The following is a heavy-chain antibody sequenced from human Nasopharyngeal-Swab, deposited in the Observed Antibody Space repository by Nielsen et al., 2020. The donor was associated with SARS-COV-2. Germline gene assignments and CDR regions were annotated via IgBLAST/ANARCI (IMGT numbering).Heavy chain of an antibody. Sequence: ETLSLTCAASGFTFSGSAMHWVRQASGKGLEWVGRIRSKANSYATAYAASVKGRFTISRDDSKNTAYLQMNSLKTEDTAVYYCTRLKYYYDSSGYYDGMDVWGQGTTVTVSS. V-gene: IGHV3-73*01. CDR1: GFTFSGSA. J-gene: IGHJ6*02. D-gene: IGHD3-22*01. CDR3: TRLKYYYDSSGYYDGMDV. CDR2: IRSKANSYAT.